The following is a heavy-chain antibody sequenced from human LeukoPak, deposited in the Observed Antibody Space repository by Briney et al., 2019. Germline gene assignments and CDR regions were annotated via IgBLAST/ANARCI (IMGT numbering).Heavy chain of an antibody. CDR2: ISPSGTDI. J-gene: IGHJ3*01. CDR3: VKRLTLGDLSIKGAFGL. D-gene: IGHD3-16*02. V-gene: IGHV3-11*01. CDR1: GFTFTDTY. Sequence: GGSLRLSCAVSGFTFTDTYVTWIRQAPGKGLESLSYISPSGTDISYADSVKGRFTISRDNAKNSLYLQMNSLRAEDTAVYYCVKRLTLGDLSIKGAFGLWGQGTVVTVAS.